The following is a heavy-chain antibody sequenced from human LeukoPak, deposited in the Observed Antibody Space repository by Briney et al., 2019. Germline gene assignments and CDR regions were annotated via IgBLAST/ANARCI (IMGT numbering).Heavy chain of an antibody. J-gene: IGHJ4*02. Sequence: GASVKVSCKASGYTFTSYYMHWVRQAPGQGLEWMGIINPSGGSTSYAQKFQGRVTMTRDTSTSTVYVELSSLRSEDTAVYYCARGLRIVVVPAALGYWGQGTLVTASS. CDR3: ARGLRIVVVPAALGY. CDR2: INPSGGST. CDR1: GYTFTSYY. V-gene: IGHV1-46*01. D-gene: IGHD2-2*01.